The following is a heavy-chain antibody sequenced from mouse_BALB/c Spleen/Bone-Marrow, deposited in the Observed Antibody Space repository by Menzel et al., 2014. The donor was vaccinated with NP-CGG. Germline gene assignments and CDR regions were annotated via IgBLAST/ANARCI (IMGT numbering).Heavy chain of an antibody. CDR2: IYPGNVNT. CDR3: ARDDYAY. Sequence: QVQLQQSGPELVEPGASVRISCKASGYTFTSYYIHWVKQRPGQGLEWIGWIYPGNVNTKYNEKFKGKATLTADKSSSTAYMQLSSLTSEDSAVYFCARDDYAYWGQGTLVTASA. D-gene: IGHD2-4*01. V-gene: IGHV1S56*01. CDR1: GYTFTSYY. J-gene: IGHJ3*01.